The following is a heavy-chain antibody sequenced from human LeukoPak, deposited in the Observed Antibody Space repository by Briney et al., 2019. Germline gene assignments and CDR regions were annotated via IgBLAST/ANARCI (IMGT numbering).Heavy chain of an antibody. CDR1: GFTFSSYA. Sequence: GGSLRLSCAASGFTFSSYAMSWVRQAPGKGLEWVSAISGSGGSTYYADSVKGRFTISRDNSKNTLYLQMNSLRAEDTAVYYCAKAGGRYSSSWYTRSFDYWGQGTLVTVSS. V-gene: IGHV3-23*01. J-gene: IGHJ4*02. D-gene: IGHD6-13*01. CDR2: ISGSGGST. CDR3: AKAGGRYSSSWYTRSFDY.